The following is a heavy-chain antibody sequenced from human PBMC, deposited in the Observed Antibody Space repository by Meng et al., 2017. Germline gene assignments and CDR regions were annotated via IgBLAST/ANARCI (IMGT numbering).Heavy chain of an antibody. CDR1: GGSISSSSW. D-gene: IGHD6-19*01. V-gene: IGHV4-4*02. Sequence: ELRHGLGKPSGTLSLTFAVSGGSISSSSWCSWVRQPPGKGLEWIGEIYHSGSTNYNPSLKSRVTISVDKSKNQFSLKLSSVTAADTAVYYCARDRGAVAGTNFDYWGQGTLVTVSS. CDR3: ARDRGAVAGTNFDY. J-gene: IGHJ4*02. CDR2: IYHSGST.